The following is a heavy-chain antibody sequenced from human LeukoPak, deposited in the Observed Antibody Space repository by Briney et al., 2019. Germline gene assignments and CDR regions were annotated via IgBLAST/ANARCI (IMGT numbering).Heavy chain of an antibody. CDR1: GYTFTGYY. D-gene: IGHD3-9*01. J-gene: IGHJ4*02. V-gene: IGHV1-2*02. CDR3: ARDEEPSFDWLLYPLGY. Sequence: ASVKVSCKASGYTFTGYYMHWVRQAPGQGLEWMGWINPNSGGTNYAQKFQGRVTMTRDTSISTAYMELSRLRSDDTAVYYCARDEEPSFDWLLYPLGYWGQGTLVTVSS. CDR2: INPNSGGT.